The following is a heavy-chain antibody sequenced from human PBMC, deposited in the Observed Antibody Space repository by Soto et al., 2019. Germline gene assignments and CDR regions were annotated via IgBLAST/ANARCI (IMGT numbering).Heavy chain of an antibody. CDR3: ARDYYGMDV. CDR1: GGFITCGGYS. V-gene: IGHV4-30-2*06. CDR2: TYQSGSA. J-gene: IGHJ6*02. Sequence: SETLSLTWTVSGGFITCGGYSWTWIRQSPGKGLEWIGYTYQSGSAYYNPSLKSRVTISVDRSKNQFSLNLTSVTAADTAVYYCARDYYGMDVWGQGTTVTVSS.